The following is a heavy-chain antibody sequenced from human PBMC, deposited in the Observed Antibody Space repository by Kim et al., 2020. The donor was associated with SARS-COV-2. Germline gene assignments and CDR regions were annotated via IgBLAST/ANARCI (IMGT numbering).Heavy chain of an antibody. Sequence: GGSLRLSCAASGFTFSSYAMSWVRQAPGKGLEWVSAISGSGGSTYYADSVKGRFTISRDNSKNTLYLQMNSLRAEDTAVYYCAKEGGVSSWSKRGLDPWGQGTLVTVSS. D-gene: IGHD6-13*01. CDR3: AKEGGVSSWSKRGLDP. J-gene: IGHJ5*02. V-gene: IGHV3-23*01. CDR1: GFTFSSYA. CDR2: ISGSGGST.